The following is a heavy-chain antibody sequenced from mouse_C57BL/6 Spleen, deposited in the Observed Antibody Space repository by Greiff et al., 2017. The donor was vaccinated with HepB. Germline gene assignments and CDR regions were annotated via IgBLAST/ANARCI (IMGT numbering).Heavy chain of an antibody. J-gene: IGHJ2*01. CDR1: GYTFTDYY. CDR2: IFPGSGIT. V-gene: IGHV1-75*01. CDR3: ARGDYGNSFDY. D-gene: IGHD2-1*01. Sequence: VQLHQSGPELVKPGASVKISCTASGYTFTDYYINWVQQRPGQGLEWIGGIFPGSGITYYNEKFKGKATLTVDKSSSTAYMLRSSLTSEDSAVYFCARGDYGNSFDYWGQGTTLTVSS.